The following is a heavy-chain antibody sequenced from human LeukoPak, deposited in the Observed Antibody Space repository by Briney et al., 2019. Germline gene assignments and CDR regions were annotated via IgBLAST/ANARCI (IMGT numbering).Heavy chain of an antibody. CDR2: IIPIFGTA. J-gene: IGHJ4*02. CDR1: GGTFSSYA. V-gene: IGHV1-69*01. D-gene: IGHD1-26*01. Sequence: ASVKVSCKASGGTFSSYAISWVRQAPGQGLEWMGGIIPIFGTANYAQKFQGRVTITADESTSTAYMELSSLRSEDTAVYYCARGELKSGLFDYWGQGILVTVYS. CDR3: ARGELKSGLFDY.